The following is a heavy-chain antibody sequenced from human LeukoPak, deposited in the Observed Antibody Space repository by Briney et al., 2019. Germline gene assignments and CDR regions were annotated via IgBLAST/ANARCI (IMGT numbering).Heavy chain of an antibody. CDR2: IYSGGST. V-gene: IGHV3-53*01. CDR3: ARGSDRVWGAYYFDY. J-gene: IGHJ4*02. D-gene: IGHD3-16*01. Sequence: GGSLRLSCAASGFTVSSNYMSWVRQAPGKGVEWVSVIYSGGSTYYADSVKGRFTISRDNSKNTLYLQMNSLRAEDTAVYYCARGSDRVWGAYYFDYWGQGTLVTVSS. CDR1: GFTVSSNY.